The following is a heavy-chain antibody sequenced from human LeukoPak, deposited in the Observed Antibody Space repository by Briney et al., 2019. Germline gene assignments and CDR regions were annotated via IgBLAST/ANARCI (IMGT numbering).Heavy chain of an antibody. V-gene: IGHV3-30*04. CDR2: ISYDGSNK. J-gene: IGHJ4*02. Sequence: GGPLRLSCAASGFTFSSYAMHWVRQAPGKGLEWVAVISYDGSNKYYADSVKGRFTISRDNSKNTLYLQMNSLRAEDTAVYYCARDNIAGFDYWGQGTLVTVSS. CDR3: ARDNIAGFDY. D-gene: IGHD2/OR15-2a*01. CDR1: GFTFSSYA.